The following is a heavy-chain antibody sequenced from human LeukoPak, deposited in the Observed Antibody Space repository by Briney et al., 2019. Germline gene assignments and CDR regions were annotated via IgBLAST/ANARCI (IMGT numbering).Heavy chain of an antibody. V-gene: IGHV4-34*01. D-gene: IGHD6-13*01. J-gene: IGHJ4*02. CDR3: ASSLTGYSSSWFLAY. CDR2: INHSGSP. CDR1: GESHSRFY. Sequence: SETLSLTCAVSGESHSRFYWSWIRQSPGRGLEWIGEINHSGSPNYNPSLKSRVTISLDTSKNQFSLRVPSVTAADTAFYFCASSLTGYSSSWFLAYWGPGALVTVSS.